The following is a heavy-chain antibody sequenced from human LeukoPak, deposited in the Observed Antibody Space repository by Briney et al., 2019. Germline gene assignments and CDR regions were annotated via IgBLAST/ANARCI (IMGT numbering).Heavy chain of an antibody. CDR2: LHRDDDK. J-gene: IGHJ4*02. D-gene: IGHD3-22*01. Sequence: SGPALVHLTQTLTLTYTFSGFLLPTSAMRVTWIRQPPRKALEWLARLHRDDDKFYSTSLKTRLNISKDTTKTQVVLTMTNMDPVDTATYYCARTHDAGYYESSGYALYFDYWGQGTLVTVSS. CDR3: ARTHDAGYYESSGYALYFDY. CDR1: GFLLPTSAMR. V-gene: IGHV2-70*04.